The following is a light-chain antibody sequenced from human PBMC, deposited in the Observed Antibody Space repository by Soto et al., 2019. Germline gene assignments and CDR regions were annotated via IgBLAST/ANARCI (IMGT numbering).Light chain of an antibody. V-gene: IGKV1-27*01. CDR2: SAS. CDR1: QAMGIY. Sequence: IQMTQSPSSLSASVGDRVTITCRASQAMGIYLAWYQQRPGTVPKLLIYSASTLQSGFPSRFSGSGSGTDFTLTISSLQPEDVATYYCQRYNSVPVTFGQGTRLEIK. J-gene: IGKJ5*01. CDR3: QRYNSVPVT.